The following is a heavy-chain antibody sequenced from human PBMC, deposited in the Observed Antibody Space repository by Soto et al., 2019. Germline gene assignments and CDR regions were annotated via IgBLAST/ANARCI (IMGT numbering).Heavy chain of an antibody. CDR3: ARGGWDPATMWLGY. D-gene: IGHD1-26*01. CDR1: GYTFTSNG. J-gene: IGHJ4*02. V-gene: IGHV1-18*01. Sequence: QVQLVQSGAEVKKPGASVKVSCKASGYTFTSNGISWVRQAPGQGLEWMGWISAYNGSTKYAQNLQGRVTMTTDTSTSTAYMEVRRLREGDTAGYYFARGGWDPATMWLGYLGQGALVNVSS. CDR2: ISAYNGST.